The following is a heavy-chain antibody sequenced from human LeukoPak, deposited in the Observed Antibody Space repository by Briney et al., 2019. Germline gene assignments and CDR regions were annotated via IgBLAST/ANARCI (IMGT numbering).Heavy chain of an antibody. CDR1: GDSFSSVTDY. CDR3: ARVSGASSSSLYAGAFDI. J-gene: IGHJ3*02. D-gene: IGHD6-6*01. CDR2: IYTSGST. V-gene: IGHV4-61*01. Sequence: PSETLSLTCTVSGDSFSSVTDYWAWIRQPPGKGLEWIGRIYTSGSTNYNPSLKSRVTMSVDTSKNQFSLKLSSVTAADTAVYYCARVSGASSSSLYAGAFDIWGQGTMVTVSS.